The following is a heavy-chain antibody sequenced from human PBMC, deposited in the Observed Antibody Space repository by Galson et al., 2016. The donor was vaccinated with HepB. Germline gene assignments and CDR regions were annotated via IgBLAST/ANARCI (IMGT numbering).Heavy chain of an antibody. CDR2: IKQDGSEN. V-gene: IGHV3-7*01. J-gene: IGHJ6*02. CDR1: GFTFSNYW. CDR3: ARDLVVNAPSLRSYYFYGMDV. Sequence: SLRLSCAASGFTFSNYWMSWVRQAPGKGLEWVANIKQDGSENYSVDSVKGRFTISRDNAKNSLFLQMNSLRAEDTAVYFCARDLVVNAPSLRSYYFYGMDVWGQGTTVTVSS. D-gene: IGHD2-8*02.